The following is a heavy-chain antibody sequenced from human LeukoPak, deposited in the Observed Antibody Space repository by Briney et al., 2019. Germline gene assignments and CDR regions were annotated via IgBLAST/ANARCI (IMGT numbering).Heavy chain of an antibody. J-gene: IGHJ4*02. CDR3: AKGSTPVRPYYFDC. V-gene: IGHV3-23*01. Sequence: GGSLRLSCAASGFTFDNYAMSWVRQAPGKGLEWVSTISASGGSTYYADSVKGRFTISRDNSKDTLYLQMNSLRVEDTAVYYCAKGSTPVRPYYFDCWGQGTLVTVSS. CDR1: GFTFDNYA. CDR2: ISASGGST. D-gene: IGHD3-10*01.